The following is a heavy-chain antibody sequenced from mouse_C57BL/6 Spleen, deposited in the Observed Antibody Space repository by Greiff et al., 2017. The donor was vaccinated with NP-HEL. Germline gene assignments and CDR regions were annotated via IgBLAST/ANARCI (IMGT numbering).Heavy chain of an antibody. V-gene: IGHV10-1*01. CDR2: IRSKSNNYAT. CDR3: VRHVFYYAMDY. CDR1: GFSFNTYA. J-gene: IGHJ4*01. Sequence: GGGLVQPKGSLKLSCAASGFSFNTYAMNWVRQAPGKGLEWVARIRSKSNNYATYYADSVKDRFTISRDDSESMLYLQMNNLKTEDTAMYYCVRHVFYYAMDYWGQGTSVTGSS.